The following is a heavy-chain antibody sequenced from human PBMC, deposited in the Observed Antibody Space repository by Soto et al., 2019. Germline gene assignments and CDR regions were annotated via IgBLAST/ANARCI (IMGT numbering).Heavy chain of an antibody. CDR2: IKQDGSEK. V-gene: IGHV3-7*01. J-gene: IGHJ2*01. D-gene: IGHD2-15*01. Sequence: EVQLVESGGGLVQPGGSLRLSCAASGFTFSSYWMSWVRQAPGKGLEWVANIKQDGSEKYYVDSVKGRFTISRDNAKNALYLQMDGLTADDTAVYYCARQEVAATLYWYFDLWGRGTLVTVSS. CDR3: ARQEVAATLYWYFDL. CDR1: GFTFSSYW.